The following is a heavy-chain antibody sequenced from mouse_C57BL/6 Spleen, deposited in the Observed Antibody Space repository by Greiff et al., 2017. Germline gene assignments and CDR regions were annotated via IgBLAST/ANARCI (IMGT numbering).Heavy chain of an antibody. CDR2: ISSGSSTL. Sequence: DVQLVESGGGLVKPGGSLKLSCAASGFTFSDYGMHWVRQAPEKGLEWVAYISSGSSTLYYADTVKGRFTISRDNAKNTLFLQMTSLRSEDTAMYYCARPGNYYGSSSYAMDYWGQGTSVTVSS. CDR3: ARPGNYYGSSSYAMDY. CDR1: GFTFSDYG. D-gene: IGHD1-1*01. J-gene: IGHJ4*01. V-gene: IGHV5-17*01.